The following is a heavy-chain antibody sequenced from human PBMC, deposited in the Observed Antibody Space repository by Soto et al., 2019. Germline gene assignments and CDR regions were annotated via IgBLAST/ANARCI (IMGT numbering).Heavy chain of an antibody. Sequence: PSETLSLTCTVSGGSISSSSYYWGWIRQPPGKGLEWIGSIYYSGSTYYNPSLKSRVTISVDTSKNQFSLKLSSVTAADTAVYYCARHRRAAFGVVIIKRYYFDYWGQGTLVTVSS. CDR3: ARHRRAAFGVVIIKRYYFDY. V-gene: IGHV4-39*01. D-gene: IGHD3-3*01. CDR2: IYYSGST. CDR1: GGSISSSSYY. J-gene: IGHJ4*02.